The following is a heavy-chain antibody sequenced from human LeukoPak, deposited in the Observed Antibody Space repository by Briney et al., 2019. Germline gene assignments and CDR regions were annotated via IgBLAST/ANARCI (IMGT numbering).Heavy chain of an antibody. J-gene: IGHJ4*02. D-gene: IGHD2-15*01. CDR1: VGTFSSYA. Sequence: SVKVSCKASVGTFSSYAISWVRQAPGQGLEWMGGIIPIFGTANYAQKFQGRVTITADESTSTAYMELSSLRSEDTAVYYCARAQKLYCSGGSCYSGQYYFDYWGQGTLVTVSS. V-gene: IGHV1-69*13. CDR2: IIPIFGTA. CDR3: ARAQKLYCSGGSCYSGQYYFDY.